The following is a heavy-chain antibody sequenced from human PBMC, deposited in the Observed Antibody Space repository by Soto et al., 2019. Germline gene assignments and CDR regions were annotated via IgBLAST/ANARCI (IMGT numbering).Heavy chain of an antibody. CDR3: ATVYCSGGSCYPYYYYYYMDV. CDR1: GYSFTSYD. D-gene: IGHD2-15*01. CDR2: MNPNSGNT. Sequence: ASVKVSCKASGYSFTSYDINWVRQATGQGLEWMGWMNPNSGNTGYAQKFQGRVTMTRNTSISTAYMELSSLRSEDTAVYYCATVYCSGGSCYPYYYYYYMDVWGKGTTVTVSS. V-gene: IGHV1-8*01. J-gene: IGHJ6*03.